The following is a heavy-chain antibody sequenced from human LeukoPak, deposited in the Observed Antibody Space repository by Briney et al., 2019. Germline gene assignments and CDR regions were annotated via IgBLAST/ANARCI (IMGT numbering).Heavy chain of an antibody. J-gene: IGHJ4*02. Sequence: GGSLRLSCAASGFTFSSYAMHWVRQAPGKGLEWVAVISYDGSNKYYADSVKGRFTISRDSSNNTLYLQMNSLRVEDTSVYYCAREMPTTETFDYWGQGALVTVSS. CDR3: AREMPTTETFDY. CDR2: ISYDGSNK. CDR1: GFTFSSYA. V-gene: IGHV3-30-3*01. D-gene: IGHD5-24*01.